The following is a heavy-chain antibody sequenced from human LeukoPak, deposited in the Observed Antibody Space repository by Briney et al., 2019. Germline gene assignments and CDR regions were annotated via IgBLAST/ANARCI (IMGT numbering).Heavy chain of an antibody. CDR2: ISGSGGST. CDR3: AKENGSSFYYYYYGMDV. V-gene: IGHV3-23*01. D-gene: IGHD6-13*01. J-gene: IGHJ6*02. CDR1: GFTFSSYA. Sequence: SGGSLRLSCAASGFTFSSYAMSWVRQAPGKGLEWVSAISGSGGSTYYADSVKGRFTISRDNSKNTLYLQMNSLRAEDTAVYYCAKENGSSFYYYYYGMDVWGQGTTVIVSS.